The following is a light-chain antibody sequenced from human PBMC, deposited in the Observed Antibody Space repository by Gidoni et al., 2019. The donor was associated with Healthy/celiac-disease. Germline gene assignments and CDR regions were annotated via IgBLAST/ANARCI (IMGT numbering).Light chain of an antibody. V-gene: IGLV2-14*03. Sequence: QSALTQPASVSGSPGQSTTISCTGTSSDVGGYNYVSWYQQHPGKAPKLMIYDVSSRPSGVSNRFSGSKSGNTASLTISGLQAEDEADYYCSSYTSSSTLPVVFGGGTKLTVL. CDR3: SSYTSSSTLPVV. CDR2: DVS. CDR1: SSDVGGYNY. J-gene: IGLJ2*01.